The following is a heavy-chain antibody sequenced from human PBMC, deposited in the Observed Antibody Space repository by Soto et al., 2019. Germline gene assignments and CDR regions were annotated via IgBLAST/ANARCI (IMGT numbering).Heavy chain of an antibody. D-gene: IGHD3-3*01. CDR3: ARDRYYDFWSGNYGTYYYGMDV. J-gene: IGHJ6*02. CDR2: INHSGST. V-gene: IGHV4-34*01. Sequence: SETLSLTCAVYGGSFSGYYWSWIRQPPGKGLEWIGEINHSGSTNYNPSLKSRVTISVDTSKNQFSLKLSSVTAADTAVYYCARDRYYDFWSGNYGTYYYGMDVWGQGTTVTVSS. CDR1: GGSFSGYY.